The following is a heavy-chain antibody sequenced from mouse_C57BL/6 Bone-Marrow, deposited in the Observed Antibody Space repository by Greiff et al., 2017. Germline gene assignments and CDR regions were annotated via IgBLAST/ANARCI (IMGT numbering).Heavy chain of an antibody. J-gene: IGHJ2*01. CDR2: ISYDGSN. Sequence: EVKLQESGPGLVKPSQSLSLTCSVTGYSITSGYYWNWIRQFPGNKLEWMGYISYDGSNNYNPSLKNRISITRDTSKNQFFLKLNSVTTEDTATYYCARDYYSFDYWGQGTTLTVS. CDR1: GYSITSGYY. D-gene: IGHD2-12*01. V-gene: IGHV3-6*01. CDR3: ARDYYSFDY.